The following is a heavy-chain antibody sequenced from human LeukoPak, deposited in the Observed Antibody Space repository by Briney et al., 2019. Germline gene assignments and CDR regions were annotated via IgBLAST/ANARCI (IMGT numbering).Heavy chain of an antibody. Sequence: SETLSLTCTVSGGSIISSDYHWGWVRQPPGKGLEWIGTISYSGNTDYNPSLRSRVTISVDTSNNQFSLRLGSVTAADTAIYHCARPGVRRSGYYSAGSFDYWGQGTLVTVSS. V-gene: IGHV4-39*01. CDR3: ARPGVRRSGYYSAGSFDY. CDR1: GGSIISSDYH. D-gene: IGHD3-3*01. CDR2: ISYSGNT. J-gene: IGHJ4*02.